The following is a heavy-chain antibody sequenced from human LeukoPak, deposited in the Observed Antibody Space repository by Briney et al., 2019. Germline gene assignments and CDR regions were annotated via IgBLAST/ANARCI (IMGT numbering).Heavy chain of an antibody. CDR3: ARAYYYGSGNYYYYMDA. D-gene: IGHD3-10*01. Sequence: PSETLSLTCSASGGSITSSNYYWGWIRQPPGKGLEFIGSMYYSGSTYYSPSLKRRVTISVDTSKNQFSLKLSSVTAADTAVYYCARAYYYGSGNYYYYMDAWGKGTTVTVSS. J-gene: IGHJ6*03. CDR1: GGSITSSNYY. V-gene: IGHV4-39*01. CDR2: MYYSGST.